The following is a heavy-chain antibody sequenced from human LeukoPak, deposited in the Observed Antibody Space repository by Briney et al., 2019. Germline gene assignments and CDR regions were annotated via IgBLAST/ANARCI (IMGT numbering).Heavy chain of an antibody. CDR3: ARAPHYYGSGSYYKNWFDP. CDR2: MNPNSGNT. CDR1: GYTFTSYD. V-gene: IGHV1-8*01. Sequence: ASVKVSCKASGYTFTSYDINWVRQATGQGLEWMGWMNPNSGNTGYAQKFQGRVTMTRNTSISTAYMKLSSLRSEDTAVYYCARAPHYYGSGSYYKNWFDPWGQGTLVTVSS. D-gene: IGHD3-10*01. J-gene: IGHJ5*02.